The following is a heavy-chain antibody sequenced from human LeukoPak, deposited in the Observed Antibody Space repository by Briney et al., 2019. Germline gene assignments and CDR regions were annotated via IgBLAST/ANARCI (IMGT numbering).Heavy chain of an antibody. Sequence: SETLSLTCTVSGGSISSYYWSWIRQPPGKGLEWIGYIYYSGSTYYNPSLKSRVTISVDTSKNQFSLKLSSVTAADTAVYYCARDRDYYDSSGPSDAFDIWGQGTMVTVSS. CDR1: GGSISSYY. J-gene: IGHJ3*02. CDR2: IYYSGST. V-gene: IGHV4-59*12. D-gene: IGHD3-22*01. CDR3: ARDRDYYDSSGPSDAFDI.